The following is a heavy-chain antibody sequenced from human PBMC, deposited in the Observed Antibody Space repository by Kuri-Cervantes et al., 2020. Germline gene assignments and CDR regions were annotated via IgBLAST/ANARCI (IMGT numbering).Heavy chain of an antibody. CDR1: GGSISSYY. J-gene: IGHJ6*02. V-gene: IGHV4-59*01. Sequence: GSLRLSCTVSGGSISSYYWSWIRQPPGKGLEWIGYIYYSGSTNYNPSLKSRVTISVDTSKNQFSLKLSSVTAADTAVYYCAKDRVTAMVTKYYGMDVWGQGTTGTVSS. CDR3: AKDRVTAMVTKYYGMDV. CDR2: IYYSGST. D-gene: IGHD5-18*01.